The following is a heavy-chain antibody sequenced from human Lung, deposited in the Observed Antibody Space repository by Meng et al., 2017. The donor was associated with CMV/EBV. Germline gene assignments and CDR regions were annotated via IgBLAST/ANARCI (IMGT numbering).Heavy chain of an antibody. CDR2: IRYDGSNP. CDR1: GFSFSNYA. Sequence: SCAASGFSFSNYAMHWVRQAPGKGLEWVAFIRYDGSNPYYVDSVKGRFIISRDNFKRTLYLQMNSLRAEDTAFYYCAKDLSYCTTTSCFEGNRFYYTMDLWGKXTTVT. J-gene: IGHJ6*04. CDR3: AKDLSYCTTTSCFEGNRFYYTMDL. V-gene: IGHV3-30*02. D-gene: IGHD2-2*01.